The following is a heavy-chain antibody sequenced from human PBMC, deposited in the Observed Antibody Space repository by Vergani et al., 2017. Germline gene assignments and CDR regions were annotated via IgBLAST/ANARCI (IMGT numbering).Heavy chain of an antibody. V-gene: IGHV3-23*01. D-gene: IGHD2-2*01. Sequence: EVQLLESGGGLAQPGGSLRLSCAASGFTFRNYAMTWVRQAPGKGLEWVSIISDNGGTTYYADSVKGRFTISRDNSKDTLYLQMNSLRAEDTAVYYCARGNRYCSSTSCYSYYMDVWGKGTTVTVSS. J-gene: IGHJ6*03. CDR1: GFTFRNYA. CDR2: ISDNGGTT. CDR3: ARGNRYCSSTSCYSYYMDV.